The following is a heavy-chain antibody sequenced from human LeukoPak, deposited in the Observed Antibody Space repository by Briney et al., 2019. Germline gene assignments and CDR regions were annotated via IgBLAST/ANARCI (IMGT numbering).Heavy chain of an antibody. Sequence: QPGGSLRLSCAASGFTFSSYWMSWVRQAPGKGLEWVANIKQDGSEKYYVDSVKGRSTISRDNAKNSLYLQMNSLRAEDTAVYYCARLRVVVDAYYYYYYYMDVWGKGTTVTVSS. CDR3: ARLRVVVDAYYYYYYYMDV. J-gene: IGHJ6*03. CDR1: GFTFSSYW. V-gene: IGHV3-7*01. D-gene: IGHD2-15*01. CDR2: IKQDGSEK.